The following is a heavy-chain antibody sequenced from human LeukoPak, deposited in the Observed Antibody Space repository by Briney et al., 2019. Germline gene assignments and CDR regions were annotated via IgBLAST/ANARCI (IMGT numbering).Heavy chain of an antibody. CDR2: IYYSGST. CDR3: ARSHDHLWGNYPDY. Sequence: SETLSLTCTVSGGSISSGGYYWSWIRQHPGKGLEWIGYIYYSGSTCYNPSLKSRVTISVDTSKNQFSLKLSSVTAADTAVYYCARSHDHLWGNYPDYWGQGTLVTVSS. J-gene: IGHJ4*02. D-gene: IGHD3-16*02. CDR1: GGSISSGGYY. V-gene: IGHV4-31*03.